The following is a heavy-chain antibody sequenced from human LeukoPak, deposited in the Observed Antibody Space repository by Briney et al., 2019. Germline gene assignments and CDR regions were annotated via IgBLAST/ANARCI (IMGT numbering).Heavy chain of an antibody. Sequence: PSETLSLTCAVYGGSFSGYYWSWIRQPAGKGLGSIGRIYTSGSTNYNPSLKSRVTISVDTSKNQFSLKLSSVTAADTAVYHCARARIAVAGTEDYYYYYMDVWGKGTTVTISS. CDR3: ARARIAVAGTEDYYYYYMDV. D-gene: IGHD6-19*01. V-gene: IGHV4-59*10. CDR1: GGSFSGYY. CDR2: IYTSGST. J-gene: IGHJ6*03.